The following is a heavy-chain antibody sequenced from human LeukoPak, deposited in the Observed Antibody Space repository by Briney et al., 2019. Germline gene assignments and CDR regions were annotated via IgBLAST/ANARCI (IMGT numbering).Heavy chain of an antibody. CDR3: ARYDSTGSDFDH. V-gene: IGHV4-59*01. D-gene: IGHD3-22*01. CDR2: IYYSGST. Sequence: SETLSLTCTVSGGSISNYFWSWIRQPPNKGLEWIGYIYYSGSTNYSPSLKSRVTISVDTSKKQFSLNLSSVTAADAAVYYWARYDSTGSDFDHWGQGTLVTVSS. CDR1: GGSISNYF. J-gene: IGHJ4*02.